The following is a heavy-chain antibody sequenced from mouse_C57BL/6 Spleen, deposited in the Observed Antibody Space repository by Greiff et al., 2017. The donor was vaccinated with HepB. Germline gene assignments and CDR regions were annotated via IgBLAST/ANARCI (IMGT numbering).Heavy chain of an antibody. CDR3: ARDYDYSFAY. CDR2: INPGSGGT. D-gene: IGHD2-4*01. CDR1: GYAFTNYL. J-gene: IGHJ3*01. Sequence: QVQLQQSGAELVRPGTSVKVSCKASGYAFTNYLIEWVKQRPGQGLEWIGVINPGSGGTNYNEKFKGKATLTADKSSSTAYMQLSSLTSEDSAVYFCARDYDYSFAYWGQGTLVTVSA. V-gene: IGHV1-54*01.